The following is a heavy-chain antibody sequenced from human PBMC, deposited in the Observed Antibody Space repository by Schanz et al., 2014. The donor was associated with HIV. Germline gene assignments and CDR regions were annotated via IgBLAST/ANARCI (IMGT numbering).Heavy chain of an antibody. CDR3: AKDQGYDFWSGYYNYYSMDV. V-gene: IGHV3-30*19. J-gene: IGHJ6*02. Sequence: QVQLVESGGGVVQPGRSLRLSCAASGFTFSSYGMHWVRQAPGKGLEWVAVISYDGSNKYYADSVKGRFTISRDNSKNTLYLQVNSLRAEDTAVYYCAKDQGYDFWSGYYNYYSMDVWGQGTTVTVSS. CDR1: GFTFSSYG. D-gene: IGHD3-3*01. CDR2: ISYDGSNK.